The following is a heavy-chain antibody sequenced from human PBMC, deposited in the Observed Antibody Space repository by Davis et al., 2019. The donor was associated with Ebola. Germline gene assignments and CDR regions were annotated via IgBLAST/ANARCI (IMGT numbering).Heavy chain of an antibody. CDR3: ATGVLETVTTYYFDY. J-gene: IGHJ4*02. CDR1: GYTLTELS. D-gene: IGHD4-17*01. CDR2: FDPEDGET. Sequence: ASVKVSCKVSGYTLTELSMHWVRQAPGKGFEWMGGFDPEDGETIYAQKFQGRVTMTEDTSTDTAYMELSSLRSEDTAVYYCATGVLETVTTYYFDYWGQGTLVTVSS. V-gene: IGHV1-24*01.